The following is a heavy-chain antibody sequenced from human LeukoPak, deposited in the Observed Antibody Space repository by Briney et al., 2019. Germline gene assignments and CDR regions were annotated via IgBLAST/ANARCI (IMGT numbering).Heavy chain of an antibody. V-gene: IGHV3-30*03. CDR2: ISYDGRNK. Sequence: GGSLRLSCAASGFTFNNYGMHWVRQAPGKGLEWVAVISYDGRNKHYPDSVKGRFTISRDNAKNTLYLQMNSLRAEDTAVYYCARGTPGYWGQGTLVTVSS. J-gene: IGHJ4*02. CDR3: ARGTPGY. CDR1: GFTFNNYG.